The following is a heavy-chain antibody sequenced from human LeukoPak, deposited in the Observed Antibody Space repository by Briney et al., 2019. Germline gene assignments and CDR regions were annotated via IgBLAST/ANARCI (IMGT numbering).Heavy chain of an antibody. D-gene: IGHD6-6*01. CDR1: GGPFTGYF. V-gene: IGHV4-34*01. CDR2: INHGGSI. Sequence: SETLSLTCAAYGGPFTGYFWSWIRQPPGKGLEWIGEINHGGSINYNPSLKSRVTISRDTSKNQFSLNLYSVTAADTAVYYCAKVHSSSSRDSFDVWGPGTMVTVSS. J-gene: IGHJ3*01. CDR3: AKVHSSSSRDSFDV.